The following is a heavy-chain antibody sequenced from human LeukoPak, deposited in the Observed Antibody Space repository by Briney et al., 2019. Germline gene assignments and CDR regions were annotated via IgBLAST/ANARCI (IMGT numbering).Heavy chain of an antibody. D-gene: IGHD1-26*01. CDR2: ISSSGSTI. V-gene: IGHV3-48*03. CDR3: AREVRTSGSPYYFDY. J-gene: IGHJ4*02. CDR1: GFTFSSYE. Sequence: GGSLRLSCAASGFTFSSYEMNWVRQAPGKGLEWVSYISSSGSTIYYADSVKGRFTISRDNAKNSLYLQMNSLRAEDTAVYYCAREVRTSGSPYYFDYWGQGTLVTVSS.